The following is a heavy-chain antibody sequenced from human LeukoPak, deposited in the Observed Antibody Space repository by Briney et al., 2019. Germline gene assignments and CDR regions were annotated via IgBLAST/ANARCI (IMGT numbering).Heavy chain of an antibody. CDR3: TTSRWKYFDY. Sequence: GESLKISCKGSGFNFINFWIGWVRQMPGKGLEWMGIIHPGDSDTRYSPSFQGQVTISVDKSINTAYLQWSSLKASDTAMYYCTTSRWKYFDYWGRGTLVTVSS. D-gene: IGHD1-1*01. V-gene: IGHV5-51*01. J-gene: IGHJ4*02. CDR1: GFNFINFW. CDR2: IHPGDSDT.